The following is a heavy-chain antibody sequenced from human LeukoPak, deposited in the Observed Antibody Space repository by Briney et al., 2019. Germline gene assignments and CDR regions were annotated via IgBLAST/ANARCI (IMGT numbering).Heavy chain of an antibody. CDR2: ISYDGSNK. V-gene: IGHV3-30*04. J-gene: IGHJ4*02. Sequence: GGSLRLSCAASGFTFSSYAMHWVRQAPGKGLEWVAVISYDGSNKYYADSVKGRFTISRDNSKNTLYLQMNSLRAEDTAVYYCAKEQNSGIGAAGTLLWGQGTLVTVSS. CDR1: GFTFSSYA. CDR3: AKEQNSGIGAAGTLL. D-gene: IGHD6-13*01.